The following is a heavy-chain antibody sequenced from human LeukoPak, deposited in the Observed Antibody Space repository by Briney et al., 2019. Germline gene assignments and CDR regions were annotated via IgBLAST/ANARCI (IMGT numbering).Heavy chain of an antibody. Sequence: PSETLSLTCTVSGGSISSYYWGWIRQPPGKGLEWIGSIYYSGSTYYNPSLKSRVTISVDTSKNQFSLKLSSVTAADTAVYYCARVIRITIFGVVIPRFGWFDPWGQGTLVTVSS. V-gene: IGHV4-39*07. CDR3: ARVIRITIFGVVIPRFGWFDP. D-gene: IGHD3-3*01. CDR2: IYYSGST. J-gene: IGHJ5*02. CDR1: GGSISSYY.